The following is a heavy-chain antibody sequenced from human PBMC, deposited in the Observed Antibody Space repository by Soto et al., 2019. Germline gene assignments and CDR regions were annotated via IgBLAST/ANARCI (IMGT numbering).Heavy chain of an antibody. J-gene: IGHJ4*02. CDR1: GPTFTSYG. CDR2: ISAYNGNT. CDR3: AGDRAYYYDSSGYCYDY. D-gene: IGHD3-22*01. V-gene: IGHV1-18*01. Sequence: ASVKVSSKASGPTFTSYGLSLVRQAPGKGIEGMGWISAYNGNTNYAQKLQVSVSMTSDASTSTAYMELRSLRSDDTAVYYCAGDRAYYYDSSGYCYDYWGQGTLVTVSS.